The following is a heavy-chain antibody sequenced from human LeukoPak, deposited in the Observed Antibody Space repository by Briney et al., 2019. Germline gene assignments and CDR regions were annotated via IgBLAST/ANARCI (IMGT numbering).Heavy chain of an antibody. Sequence: GASVKVSCKASGYTFTGYYMHWVRQAPGQGLEWMGWINPNSGGTNYAQKFQGRVSMTWDRSISTAYMELTSLRSDDTAVYYCATAPSGWYMGEDYFQHWGQGTLVTVSS. CDR3: ATAPSGWYMGEDYFQH. J-gene: IGHJ1*01. V-gene: IGHV1-2*02. CDR1: GYTFTGYY. D-gene: IGHD6-19*01. CDR2: INPNSGGT.